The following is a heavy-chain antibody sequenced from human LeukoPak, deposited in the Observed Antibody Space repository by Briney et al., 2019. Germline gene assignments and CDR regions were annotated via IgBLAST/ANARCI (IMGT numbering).Heavy chain of an antibody. Sequence: GSLRLSCAASGLTFSDYYMSWIRQAPGKGLEWVSGITGSGGNRYYADSVKGRFTISRDNSKNTLYLQMNSLRAEDTAVYYCAKDDNYIRFLSWGQGTLVTVSS. D-gene: IGHD3-16*01. J-gene: IGHJ5*02. CDR1: GLTFSDYY. CDR2: ITGSGGNR. V-gene: IGHV3-23*01. CDR3: AKDDNYIRFLS.